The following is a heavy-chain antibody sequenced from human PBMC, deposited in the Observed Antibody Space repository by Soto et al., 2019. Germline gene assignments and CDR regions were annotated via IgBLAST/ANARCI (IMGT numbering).Heavy chain of an antibody. V-gene: IGHV1-18*01. Sequence: QVQLVQSGAEVKKPGASVKVSCKASGYTFTSYGISWVRQAPGQGLEWMGWISAYNGNTKYAQKHPGSVTMSSDPPTGTAYLERSSMRPDDTSVYYCTRGSSPVDYWGQGTTVTVSS. CDR3: TRGSSPVDY. CDR1: GYTFTSYG. D-gene: IGHD3-10*01. CDR2: ISAYNGNT. J-gene: IGHJ4*02.